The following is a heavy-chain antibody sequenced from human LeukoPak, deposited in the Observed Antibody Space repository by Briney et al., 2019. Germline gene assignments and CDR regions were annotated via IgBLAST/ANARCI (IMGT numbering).Heavy chain of an antibody. CDR3: ARPHIVVVPAASHDAFDI. J-gene: IGHJ3*02. CDR1: GGSISSHF. CDR2: IYHSGGT. Sequence: SETLSLTCTVSGGSISSHFWSWIRQPPGKGLEWIGYIYHSGGTNYNPSLKSRVTISVDTSKTQFSLKLSSVTAADTAVYYCARPHIVVVPAASHDAFDIWGQGTMVTVSS. V-gene: IGHV4-59*08. D-gene: IGHD2-2*01.